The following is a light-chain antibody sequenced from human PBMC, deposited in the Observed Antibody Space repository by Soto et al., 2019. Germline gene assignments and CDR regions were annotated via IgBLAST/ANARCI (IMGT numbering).Light chain of an antibody. Sequence: AIQMTQSPSSLSASVGDRVTITCRASQGIRNDLGWYQQKPGKAPKLLIYAASSLQSGVPSRFRASGSGTDFTLTISSLQPEDFATHYCLQDYNYPHTFGQGTKVDIK. V-gene: IGKV1-6*01. J-gene: IGKJ1*01. CDR3: LQDYNYPHT. CDR1: QGIRND. CDR2: AAS.